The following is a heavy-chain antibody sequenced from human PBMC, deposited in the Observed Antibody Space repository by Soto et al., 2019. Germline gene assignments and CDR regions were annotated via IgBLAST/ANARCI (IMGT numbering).Heavy chain of an antibody. J-gene: IGHJ5*02. CDR1: GYTFTSYG. Sequence: GASVKVSCKASGYTFTSYGISWVRQAPGQGLEWMGWISAYNGNTNYAQKLQGRVTMTTDTSTSTAYMELRSLRSDDTAVYYCARVPGMVRGLYWFDPWGQGTLVTVSS. CDR2: ISAYNGNT. CDR3: ARVPGMVRGLYWFDP. V-gene: IGHV1-18*01. D-gene: IGHD3-10*01.